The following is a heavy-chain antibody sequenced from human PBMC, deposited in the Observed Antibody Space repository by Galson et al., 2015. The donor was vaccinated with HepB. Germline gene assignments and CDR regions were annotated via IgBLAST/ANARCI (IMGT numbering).Heavy chain of an antibody. CDR2: ISAYNGNT. Sequence: SVKVSCKASGYTFTSYGISWVRQAPGQGLEWMGWISAYNGNTNYAQKLQGRVTMTTDTSTSTAYMELRSLRSDDTAVYYCARDSGPYNWNDSGFDYWDQGTLVTVSS. V-gene: IGHV1-18*04. D-gene: IGHD1-20*01. J-gene: IGHJ4*02. CDR3: ARDSGPYNWNDSGFDY. CDR1: GYTFTSYG.